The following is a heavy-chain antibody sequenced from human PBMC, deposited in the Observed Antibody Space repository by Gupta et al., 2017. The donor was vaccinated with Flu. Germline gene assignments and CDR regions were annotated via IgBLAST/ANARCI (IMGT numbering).Heavy chain of an antibody. D-gene: IGHD2-2*01. CDR1: GFTFDDYA. J-gene: IGHJ3*02. CDR3: GKALVPADDGFDI. CDR2: ISWNSGLI. V-gene: IGHV3-9*01. Sequence: EVQLVESGGGLVQPGRSLRLSCAASGFTFDDYAMPWVLPAPGKGLEWVSSISWNSGLIAYADSVKGRFTISRDNAKNSVYLQMNSQRTEDTALYYCGKALVPADDGFDIWGQGTVVTVSA.